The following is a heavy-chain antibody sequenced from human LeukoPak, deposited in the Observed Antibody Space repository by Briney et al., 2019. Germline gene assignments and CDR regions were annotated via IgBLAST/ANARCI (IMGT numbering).Heavy chain of an antibody. CDR2: ISGSGGST. V-gene: IGHV3-23*01. CDR3: ARLTVPGNYYYYYYGMDV. J-gene: IGHJ6*02. D-gene: IGHD4-11*01. Sequence: GGSLRLSCAASGFTFSSYAMSWVRQAPGKGLEWVSAISGSGGSTYYADSVKGRLTISRDNSKNTLYLQMNSLRAEDTAVYYCARLTVPGNYYYYYYGMDVWGQGTTVTVSS. CDR1: GFTFSSYA.